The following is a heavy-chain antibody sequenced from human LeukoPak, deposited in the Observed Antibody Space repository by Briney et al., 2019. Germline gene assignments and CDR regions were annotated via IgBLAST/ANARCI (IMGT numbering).Heavy chain of an antibody. Sequence: ASVKVSCKASGYTFTSYAMHWVRQAPGQRLEWMGWINAGNGNTKYSQKFQGRVTITRDTSASTAYMELSRLRSDDTAVYYCARVQLGGSYDYWGQGTLVTVSS. CDR1: GYTFTSYA. CDR2: INAGNGNT. J-gene: IGHJ4*02. CDR3: ARVQLGGSYDY. D-gene: IGHD1-26*01. V-gene: IGHV1-3*01.